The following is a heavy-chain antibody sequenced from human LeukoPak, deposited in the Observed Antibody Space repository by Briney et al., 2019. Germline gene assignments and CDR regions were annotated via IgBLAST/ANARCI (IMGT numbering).Heavy chain of an antibody. J-gene: IGHJ4*02. CDR3: ARSGVAAGTIDS. Sequence: GGSLRLSCVASGFTFSSFWMSWVRQAPGKGLEWVANIKQDGSEKYYVDSVKGRFTISRDNAKTSLFLQMNSLRAEDTAVYYCARSGVAAGTIDSWGQGTLVTVSS. CDR2: IKQDGSEK. CDR1: GFTFSSFW. V-gene: IGHV3-7*01. D-gene: IGHD6-25*01.